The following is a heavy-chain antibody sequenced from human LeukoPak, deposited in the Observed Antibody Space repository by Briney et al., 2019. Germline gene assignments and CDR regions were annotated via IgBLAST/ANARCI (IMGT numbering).Heavy chain of an antibody. J-gene: IGHJ6*02. Sequence: ASVKVSCKASGYTFTSYAMHWVRQAPGQRLEWMGWINAGNGNTKYSQKFQGRVTITRDTSASTAYMELSSLRSEDTAVYYCARETYDYVWGSYRYQHYGMDVWDQGTTVTVSS. CDR1: GYTFTSYA. CDR2: INAGNGNT. CDR3: ARETYDYVWGSYRYQHYGMDV. D-gene: IGHD3-16*02. V-gene: IGHV1-3*01.